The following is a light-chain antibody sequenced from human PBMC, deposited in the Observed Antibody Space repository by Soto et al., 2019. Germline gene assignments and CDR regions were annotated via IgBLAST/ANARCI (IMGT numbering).Light chain of an antibody. Sequence: EIVMTQSPATLSVSPGEIATLSCRASQSVSSDLAWYQQRSGQPPRLHIYGASNRANGIPDTFTGSGSGTDFTLTISRLEPEDFAVYYCQQYVSALITFGQGTKVDIK. CDR1: QSVSSD. CDR2: GAS. CDR3: QQYVSALIT. V-gene: IGKV3D-15*01. J-gene: IGKJ1*01.